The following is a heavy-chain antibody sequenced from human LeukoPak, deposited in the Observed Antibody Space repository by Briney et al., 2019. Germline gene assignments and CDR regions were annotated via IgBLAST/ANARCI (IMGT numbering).Heavy chain of an antibody. J-gene: IGHJ3*02. CDR3: AKGYYYDVLTDYRRDVFDI. CDR1: GFMFSSCD. CDR2: IRFDGNNK. V-gene: IGHV3-30*02. D-gene: IGHD3-9*01. Sequence: GGSLRLPCAASGFMFSSCDMHWVRQAPGKGLEWVASIRFDGNNKYYADSVKGRFTISRDNSKNTLRLQMNSLRAGDTTIYYCAKGYYYDVLTDYRRDVFDIWGQGTMVTVSS.